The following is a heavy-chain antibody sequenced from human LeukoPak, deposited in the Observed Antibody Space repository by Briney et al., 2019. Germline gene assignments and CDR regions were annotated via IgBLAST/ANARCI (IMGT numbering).Heavy chain of an antibody. CDR2: INPNSGGT. CDR3: ARGFGYYCSSTSCYSRYFQH. J-gene: IGHJ1*01. Sequence: ASVKVSCKASGYTFTGYYMHWVRQAPGQGLEWMGWINPNSGGTNYAQKFQGRVTMTRDTSISTAYMELSRLRSDDTAVCYCARGFGYYCSSTSCYSRYFQHWGQGTLVTVSS. V-gene: IGHV1-2*02. D-gene: IGHD2-2*01. CDR1: GYTFTGYY.